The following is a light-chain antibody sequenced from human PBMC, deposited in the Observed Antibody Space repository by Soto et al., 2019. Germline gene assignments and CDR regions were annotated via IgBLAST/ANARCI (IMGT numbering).Light chain of an antibody. CDR1: SSDVGGYNY. J-gene: IGLJ1*01. CDR2: DVS. V-gene: IGLV2-11*01. CDR3: CSYAGSYTYV. Sequence: QSVLTQPRSVSGSPGQSVTISCTGTSSDVGGYNYVSWYQQHPGKAPKLMIYDVSKRPSGVPDRFSGSKSGNTASLTISGLQADDAAYYCCCSYAGSYTYVFGTGTKLTVL.